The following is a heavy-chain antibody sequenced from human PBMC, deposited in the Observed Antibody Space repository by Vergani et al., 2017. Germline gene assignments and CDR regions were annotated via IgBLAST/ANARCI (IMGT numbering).Heavy chain of an antibody. CDR3: ARDNRLDYYYGMDV. Sequence: QVQLVESGGGVVQPGRSLRLSCAASGFTFSSYGMHWVRQAPGKGLEWVAVIWYDGSTKYYADSVKGRFTISRDNSKNTLYLQMNSLRAEDTAVYYCARDNRLDYYYGMDVWGQGTTVTVSS. CDR1: GFTFSSYG. CDR2: IWYDGSTK. J-gene: IGHJ6*02. V-gene: IGHV3-33*01.